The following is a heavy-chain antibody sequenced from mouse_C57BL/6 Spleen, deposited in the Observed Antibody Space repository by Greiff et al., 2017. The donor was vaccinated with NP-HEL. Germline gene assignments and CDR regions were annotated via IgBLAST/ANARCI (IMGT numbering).Heavy chain of an antibody. V-gene: IGHV1-61*01. CDR2: IYPSDSET. Sequence: QVQLQQPGAELVRPGSSVKLSCKASGYTFTSYWMEWVKQRPGQGLEWIGNIYPSDSETHYNQKFKDKATLTVDKSSSPAYMQLSSLTSEDSAVYYCARPPWDGWYFDVWGTGTTVTVSS. CDR1: GYTFTSYW. CDR3: ARPPWDGWYFDV. D-gene: IGHD4-1*01. J-gene: IGHJ1*03.